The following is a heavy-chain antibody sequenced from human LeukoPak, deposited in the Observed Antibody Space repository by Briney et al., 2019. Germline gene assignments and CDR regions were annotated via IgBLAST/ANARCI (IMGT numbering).Heavy chain of an antibody. CDR2: ISGDGSRT. Sequence: GGSLRLSCAASGFTFDDYAMHWVRQAPGKGLEWVSLISGDGSRTYHADSVKGRFTISRDNSKNSLYLQMNSLRAEDTAFYYCAKVRPTRFVESSGWLELGYWGQGTLVTVSS. J-gene: IGHJ4*02. V-gene: IGHV3-43*02. D-gene: IGHD6-19*01. CDR3: AKVRPTRFVESSGWLELGY. CDR1: GFTFDDYA.